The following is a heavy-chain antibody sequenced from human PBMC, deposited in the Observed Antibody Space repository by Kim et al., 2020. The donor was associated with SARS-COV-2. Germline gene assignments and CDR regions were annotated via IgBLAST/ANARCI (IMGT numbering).Heavy chain of an antibody. Sequence: FAEFGKGRFSISRENTKRTLYLQMNSLRAEDSGVYYCAGGPESNGHLLEYWGQGTLVTVSS. CDR3: AGGPESNGHLLEY. D-gene: IGHD1-1*01. V-gene: IGHV3-74*01. J-gene: IGHJ4*02.